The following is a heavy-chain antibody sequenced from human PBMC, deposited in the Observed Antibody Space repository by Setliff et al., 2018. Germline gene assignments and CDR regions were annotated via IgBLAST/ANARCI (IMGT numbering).Heavy chain of an antibody. Sequence: GASVKVSCKASGGTFSSYGISWVRQAPGQGLEWMGGTIPIFGTTNYAQKFQGRVTIITDESTTTAYMELSSLRSDDTAVYYCARDRKEIVVKPPAASLDYWGQGTQVTVSS. D-gene: IGHD2-2*01. CDR3: ARDRKEIVVKPPAASLDY. CDR1: GGTFSSYG. V-gene: IGHV1-69*05. CDR2: TIPIFGTT. J-gene: IGHJ4*02.